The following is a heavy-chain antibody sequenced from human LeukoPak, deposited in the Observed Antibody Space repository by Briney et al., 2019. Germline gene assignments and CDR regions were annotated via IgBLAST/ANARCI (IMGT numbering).Heavy chain of an antibody. V-gene: IGHV4-59*01. CDR1: GGSISSYY. Sequence: SETLSLTCTVSGGSISSYYWSWIRQPPGKGLEWIGYIYYSGSTNYNPSLKSRVTISVDTSKNQFSLKLSSVTAADTAVYYCARGYSYGIQYYYYYYMDVWGKGTTVTVSS. CDR3: ARGYSYGIQYYYYYYMDV. J-gene: IGHJ6*03. D-gene: IGHD5-18*01. CDR2: IYYSGST.